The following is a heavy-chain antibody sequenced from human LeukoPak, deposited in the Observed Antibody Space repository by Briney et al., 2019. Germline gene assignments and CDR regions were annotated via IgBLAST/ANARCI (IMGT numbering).Heavy chain of an antibody. J-gene: IGHJ6*03. Sequence: ASVKVSCKASGGTFSSYAISWVRQAPGQGLEWMGGIIPIFGTANYAQKFQGRVTITADKSTSTAYMELSSLRSEDTAVYYCARGYSGYDLSLYHYYYMDVWGKGTTVTVSS. D-gene: IGHD5-12*01. CDR3: ARGYSGYDLSLYHYYYMDV. CDR2: IIPIFGTA. CDR1: GGTFSSYA. V-gene: IGHV1-69*06.